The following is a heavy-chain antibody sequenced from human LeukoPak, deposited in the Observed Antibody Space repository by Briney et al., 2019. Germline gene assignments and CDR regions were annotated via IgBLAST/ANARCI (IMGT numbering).Heavy chain of an antibody. J-gene: IGHJ4*02. CDR3: VRHSYHYDSSGYPPFPDY. CDR2: INHSGST. V-gene: IGHV4-34*01. CDR1: GGSFSGYY. D-gene: IGHD3-22*01. Sequence: PSETLSLTCAVYGGSFSGYYWSWIRQPPGKGLEWIGEINHSGSTNYNPSLKSRVTISVDTSKNQFSLKLSSVTAADTAVYYCVRHSYHYDSSGYPPFPDYWGQGTLVTVSS.